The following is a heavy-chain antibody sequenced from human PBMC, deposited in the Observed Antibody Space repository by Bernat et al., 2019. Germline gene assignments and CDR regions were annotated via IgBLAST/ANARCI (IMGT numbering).Heavy chain of an antibody. D-gene: IGHD2-21*01. CDR2: ISSTGEKT. Sequence: EVQLLQSGGGLVQPGGSLRLSCAASGFSFHSYAISWLRQVPGKGLDWVSVISSTGEKTFYVESVKGRFTISRDNSRTTVSLQMNGLRSEDSALYYCAKSISSAGINWFDPWGQGTLVTVSS. CDR1: GFSFHSYA. J-gene: IGHJ5*02. V-gene: IGHV3-23*01. CDR3: AKSISSAGINWFDP.